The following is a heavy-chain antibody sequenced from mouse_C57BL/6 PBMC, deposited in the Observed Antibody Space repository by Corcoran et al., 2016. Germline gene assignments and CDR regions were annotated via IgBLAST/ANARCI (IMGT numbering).Heavy chain of an antibody. V-gene: IGHV9-3*01. Sequence: QIQLVQSGPELKKPGETVKISCKASGYTFTTYGMSWVKQAPGKGLKWMGWINTYSGVPTYADDFKGRFAFSLETSASTAYLQINNLKNEDTATYFCARLRYYGSSYDAMDYWGQGTSVTVSS. D-gene: IGHD1-1*01. J-gene: IGHJ4*01. CDR3: ARLRYYGSSYDAMDY. CDR1: GYTFTTYG. CDR2: INTYSGVP.